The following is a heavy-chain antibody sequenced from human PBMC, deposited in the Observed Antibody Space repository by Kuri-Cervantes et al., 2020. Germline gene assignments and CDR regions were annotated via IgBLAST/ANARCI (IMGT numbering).Heavy chain of an antibody. D-gene: IGHD2/OR15-2a*01. CDR2: INQDGSEK. Sequence: GESLKIFCVASGITFSSYWRHLVHQAPGKGLEGIANINQDGSEKKYEYYVKGRFIISRDNARNSMYLHMNTLRVEDTAVYYCVRGCDSTSCWAVWGQGTTVTVSS. V-gene: IGHV3-7*01. CDR3: VRGCDSTSCWAV. J-gene: IGHJ6*02. CDR1: GITFSSYW.